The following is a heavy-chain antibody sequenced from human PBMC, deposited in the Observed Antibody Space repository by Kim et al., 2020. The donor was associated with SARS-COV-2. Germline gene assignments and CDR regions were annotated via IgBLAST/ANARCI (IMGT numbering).Heavy chain of an antibody. CDR1: GFTFSNYA. Sequence: GGSLRLSCAASGFTFSNYAMNWVRQAPGKGLEWVSSISGSGGSTYYADSVKGRFTISRDNSKDTLDLQMNSLRAEDTALYYCAKVGRDDVSWRDYLDFWG. CDR2: ISGSGGST. J-gene: IGHJ4*01. CDR3: AKVGRDDVSWRDYLDF. D-gene: IGHD6-13*01. V-gene: IGHV3-23*01.